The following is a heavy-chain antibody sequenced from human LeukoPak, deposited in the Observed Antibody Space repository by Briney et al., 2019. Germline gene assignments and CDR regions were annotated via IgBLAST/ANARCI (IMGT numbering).Heavy chain of an antibody. J-gene: IGHJ6*03. CDR2: ISSSGSTR. V-gene: IGHV3-48*03. CDR3: ARVRVGVYRYMDV. D-gene: IGHD6-13*01. CDR1: GFTFSSYE. Sequence: GGSLRLSCAASGFTFSSYEMNWVRQAPGKGLEWISYISSSGSTRHYADSVKGRFTISRDNAKNSLHLQMNSLRAGDTAVYYCARVRVGVYRYMDVWGKGTTVAISS.